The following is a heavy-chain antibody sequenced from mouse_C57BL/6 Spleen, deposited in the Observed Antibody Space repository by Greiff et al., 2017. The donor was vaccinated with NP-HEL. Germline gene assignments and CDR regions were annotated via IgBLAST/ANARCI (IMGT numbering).Heavy chain of an antibody. Sequence: EVKLMESGGGLVQPGGSLKLSCAASGFTFSDYYMYWVRQTPEKRLEWVAYISNGGGSTYYPDTVKGRFTISRDNAKNTLYLQMSRLKSEDTAMYYCARQVRAMDYWGQGTSVTVSS. CDR1: GFTFSDYY. V-gene: IGHV5-12*01. CDR2: ISNGGGST. J-gene: IGHJ4*01. CDR3: ARQVRAMDY.